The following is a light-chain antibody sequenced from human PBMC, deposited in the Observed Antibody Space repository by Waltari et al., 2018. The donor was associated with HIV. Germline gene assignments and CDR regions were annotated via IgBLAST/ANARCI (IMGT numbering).Light chain of an antibody. CDR3: QQYNKWPPYT. J-gene: IGKJ2*01. Sequence: EIMLTQSPDSLSVSPGDSATISCRASQSLSANLAWYQQKPGQPSRLLIYAASTRATGVPARFSGSGSGTEFTLTISGLQSDDSATYYCQQYNKWPPYTFGQGTKVEIK. V-gene: IGKV3-15*01. CDR2: AAS. CDR1: QSLSAN.